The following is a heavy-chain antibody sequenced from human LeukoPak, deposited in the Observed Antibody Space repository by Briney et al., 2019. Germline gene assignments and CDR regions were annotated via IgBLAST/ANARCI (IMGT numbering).Heavy chain of an antibody. CDR2: IWGDATNR. Sequence: PGGSLRLSCAASGFIFSHHGMHWVRQAPGQGLEWVAVIWGDATNRFYADSVKGRFTISRDNSQNTVFLQMDSLRVKDTAIYYCARDAQRGFDYSNSLKYWGHGTLVTVSS. V-gene: IGHV3-33*01. CDR3: ARDAQRGFDYSNSLKY. J-gene: IGHJ4*01. D-gene: IGHD4-11*01. CDR1: GFIFSHHG.